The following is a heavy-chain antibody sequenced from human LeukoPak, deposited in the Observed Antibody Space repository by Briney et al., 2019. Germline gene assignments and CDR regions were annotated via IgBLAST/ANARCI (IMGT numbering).Heavy chain of an antibody. Sequence: SVKVSCKASGYTFTGYYMHWVRQAPGQGLEWMGGIIPIFGTANYAQKFQDRVTITTDESTSTAYMELSSLRSEDTAVYYCARAHGLGRIYYYYMDVWGKGTTVTVSS. CDR3: ARAHGLGRIYYYYMDV. CDR2: IIPIFGTA. CDR1: GYTFTGYY. V-gene: IGHV1-69*05. J-gene: IGHJ6*03. D-gene: IGHD1-26*01.